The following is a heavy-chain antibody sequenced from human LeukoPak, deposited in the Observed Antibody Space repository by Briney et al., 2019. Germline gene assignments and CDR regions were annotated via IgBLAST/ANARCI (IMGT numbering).Heavy chain of an antibody. Sequence: SETLSLTCTVSGGSIRSYYWSWIRQPPGKGLEWIGYVFYSGTTNYNPSLKSRITLSVDTSENQFYLRLTSVTAADTAMYYCARVDSNYVFDYWGQGTLVTVSS. CDR2: VFYSGTT. J-gene: IGHJ4*02. D-gene: IGHD4-11*01. CDR3: ARVDSNYVFDY. CDR1: GGSIRSYY. V-gene: IGHV4-59*01.